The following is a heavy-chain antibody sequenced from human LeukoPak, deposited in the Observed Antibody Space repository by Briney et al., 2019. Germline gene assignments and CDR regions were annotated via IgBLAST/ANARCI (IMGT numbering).Heavy chain of an antibody. D-gene: IGHD3-3*01. J-gene: IGHJ4*02. CDR2: INHSGST. CDR3: ARGGKPVQFWSGYYVFDY. V-gene: IGHV4-34*01. CDR1: GGSFSGYY. Sequence: SETLSLTCAVYGGSFSGYYWSWIRQPPGKGLEWIGEINHSGSTNYNPSLKSRVTISVDTSKNQFSLKLSSVTAADTAVYYCARGGKPVQFWSGYYVFDYWGQGTLVTVSS.